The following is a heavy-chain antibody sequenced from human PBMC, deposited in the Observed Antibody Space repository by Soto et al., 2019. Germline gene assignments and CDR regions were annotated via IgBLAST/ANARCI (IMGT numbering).Heavy chain of an antibody. CDR2: IIPILGIA. D-gene: IGHD2-21*02. J-gene: IGHJ3*01. CDR1: GGTFSSYT. Sequence: QVQLVQSGAEVKKPGSSVKVSCKASGGTFSSYTISWVRQAPGQGLEWMGRIIPILGIANYAQKFQGRVTXTXDXFTSPAYMELSSLRSEDTAVYYCERRLVVTANAFDVWGQGTMVTDSS. V-gene: IGHV1-69*02. CDR3: ERRLVVTANAFDV.